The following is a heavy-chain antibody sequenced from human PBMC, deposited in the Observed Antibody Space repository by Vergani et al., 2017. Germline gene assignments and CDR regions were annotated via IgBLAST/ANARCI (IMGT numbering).Heavy chain of an antibody. CDR1: GFTFSSYS. V-gene: IGHV3-21*01. CDR3: ARDLMYYYGSGSYYFYYYYGMDV. J-gene: IGHJ6*02. CDR2: ISSSSSYI. D-gene: IGHD3-10*01. Sequence: EVQLVESGGGLVKPGGSLRLSCAASGFTFSSYSMNWVRQAPGKGLEWVSSISSSSSYIYYADSVKGRFTISRDNAKNSLYLQMNSLRAEDTAVYYCARDLMYYYGSGSYYFYYYYGMDVRGQGTTVTVSS.